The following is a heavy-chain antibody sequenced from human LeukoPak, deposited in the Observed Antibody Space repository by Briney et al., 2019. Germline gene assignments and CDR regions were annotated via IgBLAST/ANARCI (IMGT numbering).Heavy chain of an antibody. CDR3: ARDMAGRAFDI. CDR2: INHSGST. Sequence: SSETLSLTCAVYGGSFSGYYWSWIRQPPGKGLEWIGEINHSGSTNYNPSLKSRVTISVDTSKNQFSLKLRSVTAADTAVYYCARDMAGRAFDIWGQGTMVTVSS. CDR1: GGSFSGYY. D-gene: IGHD3-10*01. V-gene: IGHV4-34*01. J-gene: IGHJ3*02.